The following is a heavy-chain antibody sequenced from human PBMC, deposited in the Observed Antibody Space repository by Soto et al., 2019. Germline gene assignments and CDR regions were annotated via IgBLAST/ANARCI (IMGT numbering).Heavy chain of an antibody. CDR1: GGCISSGGYY. D-gene: IGHD5-18*01. J-gene: IGHJ6*03. CDR2: IYYSGST. CDR3: ARTLYSYGLYYLDV. Sequence: NPSETLSLTCTVSGGCISSGGYYWSWIRQHPGKGLEWIGYIYYSGSTYYNPSLKSRVTISVDTSKNQFSLKLSSVTAADTAVYYCARTLYSYGLYYLDVWGKGTTVTVSS. V-gene: IGHV4-31*03.